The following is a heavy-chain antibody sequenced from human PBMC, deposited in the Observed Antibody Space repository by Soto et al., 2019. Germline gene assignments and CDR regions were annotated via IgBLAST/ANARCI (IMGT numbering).Heavy chain of an antibody. J-gene: IGHJ4*02. Sequence: GGSLRLSCAASGFTFSSYGMHWVRQAPGKGLEWVAVISYDGSNKYYVDSVKGRFTISRDNSKNTLYLQMNSLRAEDTAVYYCAKDGLRFLEWLSYFDYWGQGTLVTVSS. CDR1: GFTFSSYG. CDR2: ISYDGSNK. D-gene: IGHD3-3*01. V-gene: IGHV3-30*18. CDR3: AKDGLRFLEWLSYFDY.